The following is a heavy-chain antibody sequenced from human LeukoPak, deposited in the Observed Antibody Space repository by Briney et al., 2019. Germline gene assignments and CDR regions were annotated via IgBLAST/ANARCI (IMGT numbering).Heavy chain of an antibody. J-gene: IGHJ4*02. Sequence: GGSLRLSCAASGFTSTNAWMSWVRQAPGKGLEWVGRIKSRVSGGTTDYAAPVKGRFTISRDDSKNTLHLQMDSLRTEDTAVYYCTSDLPGGYSNYFDDWGQGTLVTVSS. D-gene: IGHD4-23*01. V-gene: IGHV3-15*01. CDR2: IKSRVSGGTT. CDR1: GFTSTNAW. CDR3: TSDLPGGYSNYFDD.